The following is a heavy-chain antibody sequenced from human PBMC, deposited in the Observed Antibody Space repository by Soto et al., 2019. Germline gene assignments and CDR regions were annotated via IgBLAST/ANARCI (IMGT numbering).Heavy chain of an antibody. CDR1: GFSFSTYG. CDR2: IWYDGSNK. CDR3: ARDGCTSGVCYPEDCYYFMDV. Sequence: GGSLRLSCAASGFSFSTYGMHWVRQAPGKGLEWVAVIWYDGSNKYYADFVKGRFTISRDNSKNTVSLQMNSLRAEDTAVYYCARDGCTSGVCYPEDCYYFMDVWGKGTTVTVSS. D-gene: IGHD2-8*01. V-gene: IGHV3-33*01. J-gene: IGHJ6*03.